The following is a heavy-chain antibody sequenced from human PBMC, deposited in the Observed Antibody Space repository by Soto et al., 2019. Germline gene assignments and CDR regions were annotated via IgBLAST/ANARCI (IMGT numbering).Heavy chain of an antibody. J-gene: IGHJ4*02. D-gene: IGHD3-3*01. CDR1: GFTFSGSV. V-gene: IGHV3-73*01. CDR3: ARGVYDFWSGHPKGLDY. CDR2: IRSKANSYAT. Sequence: PVGSLRLSCAASGFTFSGSVMHWVRQASGKGLEWVGRIRSKANSYATAYAVSVKGRFTISRDDSRNTAYLQMNSLKTEDTAVYYCARGVYDFWSGHPKGLDYWGQGTVVTVSS.